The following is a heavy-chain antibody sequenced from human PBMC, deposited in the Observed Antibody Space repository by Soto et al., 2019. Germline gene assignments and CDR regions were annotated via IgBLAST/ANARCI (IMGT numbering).Heavy chain of an antibody. D-gene: IGHD5-18*01. Sequence: SETLSLTCAVYGGSFSGYYWSWIRQPPGKGLEWIGEINHSGSTNYNPSLKSRVTIPVDTSKNQSSLKLSSVTAADTAVYYCAARELDTAMVFDYWGQGNLVTVSS. J-gene: IGHJ4*02. CDR1: GGSFSGYY. V-gene: IGHV4-34*01. CDR2: INHSGST. CDR3: AARELDTAMVFDY.